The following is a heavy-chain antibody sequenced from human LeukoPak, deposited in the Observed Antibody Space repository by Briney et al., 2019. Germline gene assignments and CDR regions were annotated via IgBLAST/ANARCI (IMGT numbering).Heavy chain of an antibody. CDR2: INPNSGGT. J-gene: IGHJ5*02. V-gene: IGHV1-2*02. D-gene: IGHD4-17*01. Sequence: ASVKVSCKASGYTFTGYYMHWVRQAPGQGLEWMGWINPNSGGTNYEQKFQGRVIMTRDTSISTAYMKLSRLRFDDTAVYYCARHMTTANNWFDPWGQGTLVTVSS. CDR1: GYTFTGYY. CDR3: ARHMTTANNWFDP.